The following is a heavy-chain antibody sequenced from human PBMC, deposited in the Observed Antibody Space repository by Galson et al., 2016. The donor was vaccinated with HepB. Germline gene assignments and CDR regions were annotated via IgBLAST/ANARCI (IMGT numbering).Heavy chain of an antibody. Sequence: SLRLSCAASGFTFTDYYMSWIRQAPGKGLEWLSYISATGIRTYYADSVKGRFTISRDNTKNSLYLHMNSLRVEDTAVYYCVRGIDPWGQGTLVTVSS. CDR1: GFTFTDYY. J-gene: IGHJ5*02. V-gene: IGHV3-11*01. CDR2: ISATGIRT. CDR3: VRGIDP.